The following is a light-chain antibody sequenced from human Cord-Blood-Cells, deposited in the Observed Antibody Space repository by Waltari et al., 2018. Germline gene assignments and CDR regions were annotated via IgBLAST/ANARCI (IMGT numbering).Light chain of an antibody. CDR1: SSDVGSYNL. CDR3: CSYAGSSNWV. Sequence: QYALTQPASVSGSPGQSLTISCTGTSSDVGSYNLVPWYQQHPGKAPKLMIYEGSKRPSGVSNRFSGSKSGNTASLTISGLQAEDEADYYCCSYAGSSNWVFGGGTKLTVL. J-gene: IGLJ3*02. CDR2: EGS. V-gene: IGLV2-23*01.